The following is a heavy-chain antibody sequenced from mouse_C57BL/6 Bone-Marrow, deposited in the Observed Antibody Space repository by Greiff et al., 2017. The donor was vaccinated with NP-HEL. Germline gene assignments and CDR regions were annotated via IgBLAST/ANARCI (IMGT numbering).Heavy chain of an antibody. CDR1: GFNIKDDY. CDR2: IDPENGDT. J-gene: IGHJ2*01. V-gene: IGHV14-4*01. CDR3: TTGDYYGSSYDDY. Sequence: EVQLVESGAELVRPGASVKLSCTASGFNIKDDYMHWVKQRPEQGLEWIGWIDPENGDTEYASKFQGKATITADTSSNTAYLQLSSLTSEDTAVYYCTTGDYYGSSYDDYWGQGTTLTVSS. D-gene: IGHD1-1*01.